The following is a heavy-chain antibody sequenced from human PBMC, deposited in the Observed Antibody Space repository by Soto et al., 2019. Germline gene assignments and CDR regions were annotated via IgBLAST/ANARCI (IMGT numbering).Heavy chain of an antibody. Sequence: ASVKVSCKASGYTFTSYAMHWVRQAPGQRLEWMGWINAGNGNTKYSQKFQGRVTITRDTSASTAYMELSSLRSEDTAVYYCARVPPQWGAAAKTFDYGGKGPLVPVSS. V-gene: IGHV1-3*01. CDR1: GYTFTSYA. CDR3: ARVPPQWGAAAKTFDY. D-gene: IGHD6-13*01. CDR2: INAGNGNT. J-gene: IGHJ4*02.